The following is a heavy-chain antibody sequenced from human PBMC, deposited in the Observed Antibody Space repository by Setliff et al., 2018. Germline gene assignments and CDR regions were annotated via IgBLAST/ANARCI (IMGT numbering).Heavy chain of an antibody. V-gene: IGHV4-4*07. CDR2: IYTSGAT. J-gene: IGHJ1*01. D-gene: IGHD2-21*02. CDR3: AGATGVTYTWYFEH. Sequence: SETLSLTCSVSGVSVSDYYWSWIRRPAGRGLEYIGRIYTSGATNYSPSVRGRVTISVDHLKNQVSLNLKSVTAADTAVYFCAGATGVTYTWYFEHWGQGSLVTVSS. CDR1: GVSVSDYY.